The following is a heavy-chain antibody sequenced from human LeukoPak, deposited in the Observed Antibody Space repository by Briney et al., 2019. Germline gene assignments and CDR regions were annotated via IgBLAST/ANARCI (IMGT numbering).Heavy chain of an antibody. J-gene: IGHJ4*02. V-gene: IGHV4-59*01. CDR3: ARRGSWGETRPFYY. CDR2: IYYTGST. D-gene: IGHD3-16*01. Sequence: SETLSLTCGVSGGAITNYYWNWIRQAPRKGLEWLGYIYYTGSTTYNPSVKSRITISLDTSKKQISLKLRSVTAADTAVYYCARRGSWGETRPFYYWGQGSLVTVSS. CDR1: GGAITNYY.